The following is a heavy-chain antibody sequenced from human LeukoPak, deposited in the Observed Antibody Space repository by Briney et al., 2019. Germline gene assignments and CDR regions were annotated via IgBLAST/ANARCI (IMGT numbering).Heavy chain of an antibody. D-gene: IGHD2-2*01. CDR3: ARAPLRYCSSTSCRDY. J-gene: IGHJ4*02. CDR1: GGTFSSYA. Sequence: SVKVSCXASGGTFSSYAISWVRQAPGQGLEWMGRIIPIFGTANYAQKFQGRVTITTDESTSTAYMELSSLRSEDTAVYYCARAPLRYCSSTSCRDYWGQGTLVTVSS. CDR2: IIPIFGTA. V-gene: IGHV1-69*05.